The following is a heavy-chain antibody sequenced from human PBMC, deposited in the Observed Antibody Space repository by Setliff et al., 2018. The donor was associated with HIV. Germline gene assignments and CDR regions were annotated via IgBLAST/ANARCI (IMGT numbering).Heavy chain of an antibody. CDR3: ARLRITMIMMLNYSDY. D-gene: IGHD3-22*01. V-gene: IGHV4-4*09. CDR2: IYTSGST. CDR1: GGSISSYY. Sequence: SETLSLTCTVSGGSISSYYWSWIRQPPGKGLEWIGYIYTSGSTNYNPSLKSRVTISVDTSKNQFSLRLTSVTAADTAVYFCARLRITMIMMLNYSDYWGQGTLVTVSS. J-gene: IGHJ4*02.